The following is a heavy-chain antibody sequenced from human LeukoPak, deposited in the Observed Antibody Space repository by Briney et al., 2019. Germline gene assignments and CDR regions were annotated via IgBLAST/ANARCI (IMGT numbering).Heavy chain of an antibody. CDR1: GFTVSSNY. CDR2: IYSGGST. Sequence: PGGSLRLSCAASGFTVSSNYMSWVRQAPGKGLEWVSVIYSGGSTYYADSVKGRFTISRDNSKNTLYLQMNSLRAEDTAVYYCARAYGLREDLFDYGGQGTRVTVSS. V-gene: IGHV3-53*01. CDR3: ARAYGLREDLFDY. D-gene: IGHD1-26*01. J-gene: IGHJ4*02.